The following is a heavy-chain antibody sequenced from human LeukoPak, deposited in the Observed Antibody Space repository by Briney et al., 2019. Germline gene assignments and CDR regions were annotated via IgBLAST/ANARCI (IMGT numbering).Heavy chain of an antibody. V-gene: IGHV1-69*13. CDR1: GGTFSSYA. CDR3: AKDRYGDYPYYFDY. CDR2: IIPIFGTA. J-gene: IGHJ4*02. D-gene: IGHD4-17*01. Sequence: SVKVSCKASGGTFSSYAISWVRQAPGQGLEWMGGIIPIFGTANYAQKFQGRVTITADESTSTAYMELSSLRSEDTAVYYCAKDRYGDYPYYFDYWGQGTLVTVSS.